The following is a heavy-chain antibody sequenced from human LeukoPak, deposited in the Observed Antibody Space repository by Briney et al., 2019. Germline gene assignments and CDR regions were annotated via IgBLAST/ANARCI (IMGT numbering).Heavy chain of an antibody. V-gene: IGHV3-48*01. Sequence: SGGSLRLSCAASGFTFSSYGMHWVRQAPGKGLEWVSYIGGSGTTIYYADSVKGRSTISRDNAKNSLYLQMNSLRAEDTAVYYCARDHNWSFDYWGQGTLVTVSS. D-gene: IGHD1-1*01. CDR2: IGGSGTTI. J-gene: IGHJ4*02. CDR3: ARDHNWSFDY. CDR1: GFTFSSYG.